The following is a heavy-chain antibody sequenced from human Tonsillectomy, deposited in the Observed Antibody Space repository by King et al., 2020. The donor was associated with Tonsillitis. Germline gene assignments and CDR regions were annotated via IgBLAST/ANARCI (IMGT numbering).Heavy chain of an antibody. CDR3: ATSWVYCSPTGRERGMDV. CDR2: IKQEGSET. CDR1: GFSFSSYW. Sequence: QLVQSGGGLVQPGGSLRLSCAASGFSFSSYWMSWVRQAPGMGLEWVANIKQEGSETSYVDSVQGRFTISRDNAKKSLYLQMNSLRGEDTAVYYCATSWVYCSPTGRERGMDVWGQGTTVTVSS. D-gene: IGHD2-15*01. J-gene: IGHJ6*02. V-gene: IGHV3-7*01.